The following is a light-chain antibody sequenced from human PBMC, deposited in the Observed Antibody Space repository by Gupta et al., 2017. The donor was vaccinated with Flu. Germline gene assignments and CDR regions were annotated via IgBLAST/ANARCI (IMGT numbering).Light chain of an antibody. Sequence: SYEVTQPPSVSVSPGQTARLTCSGDALPKQFTYWYQQKAGQAPVLVIRKDNERPSGIPERFSGSSSGTTATLTISGVQAEDEADYYCQSADRSETYVVFGGGTKLTVL. J-gene: IGLJ2*01. V-gene: IGLV3-25*03. CDR3: QSADRSETYVV. CDR2: KDN. CDR1: ALPKQF.